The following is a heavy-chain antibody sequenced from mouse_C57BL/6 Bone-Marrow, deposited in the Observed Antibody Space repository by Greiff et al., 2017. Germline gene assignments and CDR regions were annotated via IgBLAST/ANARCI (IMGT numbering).Heavy chain of an antibody. CDR2: IYPSDSET. CDR1: GYTFTSYW. D-gene: IGHD2-5*01. V-gene: IGHV1-61*01. J-gene: IGHJ2*01. Sequence: QVQLQQSGAELVRPGSSVKLSCKASGYTFTSYWMDWVKQRPGQGLEWIGNIYPSDSETHYNQKFKDKATLTVDKSSSTAYMQLSSLTSEDSAVYYCARLPYSNYVRYFDYWGQGTTLTVSS. CDR3: ARLPYSNYVRYFDY.